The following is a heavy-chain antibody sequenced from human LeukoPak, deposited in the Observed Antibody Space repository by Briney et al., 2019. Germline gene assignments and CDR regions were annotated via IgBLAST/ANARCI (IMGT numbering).Heavy chain of an antibody. CDR3: ARVKDYYDSSGGY. Sequence: TGGSLSLSCAASGFTFSSYDMNWVRQAPGKGLEWVSSISSSSSYIYYADSVKGRFTISRDNAKNSLYLQMNSLRAEDTAVYYCARVKDYYDSSGGYWGQGTLVTVSS. CDR2: ISSSSSYI. CDR1: GFTFSSYD. D-gene: IGHD3-22*01. V-gene: IGHV3-21*01. J-gene: IGHJ4*02.